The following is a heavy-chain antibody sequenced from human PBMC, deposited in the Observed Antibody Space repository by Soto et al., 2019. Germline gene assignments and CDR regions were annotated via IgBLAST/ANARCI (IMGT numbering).Heavy chain of an antibody. CDR3: KRDVVASSPPGADY. J-gene: IGHJ4*02. V-gene: IGHV3-23*01. D-gene: IGHD5-12*01. CDR2: IKAAGGDT. CDR1: GFMFSNYP. Sequence: VQLLASGGDLVRPGGSLRLSCAGSGFMFSNYPMSWVRQAPGKGPEWVAAIKAAGGDTYYADTVKGRFTISRDNFNDMLYIQMNSLTVADTAMYYCKRDVVASSPPGADYWGQGTLVTVSS.